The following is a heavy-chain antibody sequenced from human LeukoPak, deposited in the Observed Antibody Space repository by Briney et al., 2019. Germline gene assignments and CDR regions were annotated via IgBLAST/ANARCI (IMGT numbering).Heavy chain of an antibody. J-gene: IGHJ4*02. Sequence: PGGSLRLSCAASGFTFSSYSMNWVRQAPGKGLEWVSSISSSSSYIYYADLVKGRFTISRDNAKNSLYLQMNRLRAEDTAVYYCARGDNWNPPDYWGQGTLVTVSS. CDR2: ISSSSSYI. CDR3: ARGDNWNPPDY. CDR1: GFTFSSYS. D-gene: IGHD1-20*01. V-gene: IGHV3-21*01.